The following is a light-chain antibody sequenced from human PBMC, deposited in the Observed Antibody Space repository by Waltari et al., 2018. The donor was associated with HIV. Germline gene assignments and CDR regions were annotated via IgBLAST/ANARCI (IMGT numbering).Light chain of an antibody. V-gene: IGKV1-33*01. J-gene: IGKJ4*01. CDR1: HDISTY. CDR2: DGS. CDR3: QEYANLPPFS. Sequence: ILLTQSPSSLSVSVGDRVTLTCQASHDISTYLNWYQQKDGKAPKLLIFDGSNLETGAPSRFSGRGAGTDFTLTISSLQPGDVGTYYCQEYANLPPFSFGGGTKVDIK.